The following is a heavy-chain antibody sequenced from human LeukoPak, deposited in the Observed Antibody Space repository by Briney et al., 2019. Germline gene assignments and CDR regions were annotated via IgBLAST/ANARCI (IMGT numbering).Heavy chain of an antibody. Sequence: PGGSLRLSCAASGFTFSSYSMNWVRQAPGKGLEWVSSISSSSSYIYYADSVKGRFTISRDNAKNTLYLQMSSLRPDDTAVYYCVRTYDENPLGWFDPWGQGTLVTVSS. CDR2: ISSSSSYI. V-gene: IGHV3-21*01. CDR1: GFTFSSYS. CDR3: VRTYDENPLGWFDP. J-gene: IGHJ5*02. D-gene: IGHD5-12*01.